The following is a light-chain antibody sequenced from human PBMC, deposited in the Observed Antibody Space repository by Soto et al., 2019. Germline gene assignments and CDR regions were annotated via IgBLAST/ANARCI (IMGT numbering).Light chain of an antibody. CDR2: VAS. Sequence: DIQLTQSPSFLSASVGDRVTITCRASQGISTYVAWFQQKPGKAPNLLIYVASTLHSGVPSRFSGTGSGTEFTLTISSLQPEDFATYYCQQLNSYPITFDQGTKLEIK. V-gene: IGKV1-9*01. J-gene: IGKJ2*01. CDR1: QGISTY. CDR3: QQLNSYPIT.